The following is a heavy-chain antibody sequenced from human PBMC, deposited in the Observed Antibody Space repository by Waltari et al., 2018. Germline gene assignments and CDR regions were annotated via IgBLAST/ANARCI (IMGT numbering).Heavy chain of an antibody. V-gene: IGHV4-4*07. Sequence: QVQLQESGPGLVNPSETLSLTCTISGDSISSYYWSWIRQPAGKGLEWIGRIYSSGSTNYNPSRRSRVTMSVDTSKNQFSLKLTSVTAADTAVYYCARGPSSSQGWFDPWGQGTPLTVSS. CDR2: IYSSGST. D-gene: IGHD6-13*01. CDR1: GDSISSYY. CDR3: ARGPSSSQGWFDP. J-gene: IGHJ5*02.